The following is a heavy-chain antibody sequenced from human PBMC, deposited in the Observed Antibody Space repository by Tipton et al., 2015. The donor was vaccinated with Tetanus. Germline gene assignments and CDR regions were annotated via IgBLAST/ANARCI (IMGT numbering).Heavy chain of an antibody. CDR3: ARGGTSCSGGSCYPIYYGMDV. V-gene: IGHV1-46*01. CDR2: INPSGGST. J-gene: IGHJ6*02. Sequence: QSGAEVKRPGASVKVSCKASGYTFTSYYMHWVRQAPGQGLEWMGIINPSGGSTSYAQKFQGRVTMTRDTSTSTVYMELSSLRSEDTAVYYCARGGTSCSGGSCYPIYYGMDVWGQGTTVAVSS. CDR1: GYTFTSYY. D-gene: IGHD2-15*01.